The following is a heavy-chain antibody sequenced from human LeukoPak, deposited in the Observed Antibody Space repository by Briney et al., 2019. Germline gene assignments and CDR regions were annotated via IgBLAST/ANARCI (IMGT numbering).Heavy chain of an antibody. CDR2: IIPIFGTA. Sequence: SVKVSCKASGGTFSSYAISWVRQAPGQGLEWMGGIIPIFGTANYAQKFQGRVTITADESTSTAYMELSSLRSEDTAVYYCARVGDYYDSSGDFDYWGQGTLVTVSS. J-gene: IGHJ4*02. D-gene: IGHD3-22*01. CDR3: ARVGDYYDSSGDFDY. V-gene: IGHV1-69*13. CDR1: GGTFSSYA.